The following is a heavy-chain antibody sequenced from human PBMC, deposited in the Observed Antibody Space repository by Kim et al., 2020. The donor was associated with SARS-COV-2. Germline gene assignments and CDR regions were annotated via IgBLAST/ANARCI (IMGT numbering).Heavy chain of an antibody. CDR1: GFTFSSYG. V-gene: IGHV3-33*01. CDR3: AREEDSGYYGSEPY. D-gene: IGHD3-10*01. CDR2: IWYDGSNK. Sequence: GGSLRLSCAASGFTFSSYGMHWVRQAPGKGLEWVAVIWYDGSNKYYADSVTGRFTISRDNSKNTLYLQMNSLRAEDTAVYYCAREEDSGYYGSEPYWGQGTLVTVSS. J-gene: IGHJ4*02.